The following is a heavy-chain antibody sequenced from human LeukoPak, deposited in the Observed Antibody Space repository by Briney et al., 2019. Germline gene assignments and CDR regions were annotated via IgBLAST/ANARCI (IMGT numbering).Heavy chain of an antibody. Sequence: GGSLRLSCAASGFTFSGSAMHWVRQASGKGLEWVGRIRSKANSYATAYAASAKGRFTISRDDSKNTAYLQMNSLKTEDTAVYYCTRQISKQQLVHFDYWGQGTLVTVSS. V-gene: IGHV3-73*01. CDR2: IRSKANSYAT. CDR3: TRQISKQQLVHFDY. CDR1: GFTFSGSA. J-gene: IGHJ4*02. D-gene: IGHD6-13*01.